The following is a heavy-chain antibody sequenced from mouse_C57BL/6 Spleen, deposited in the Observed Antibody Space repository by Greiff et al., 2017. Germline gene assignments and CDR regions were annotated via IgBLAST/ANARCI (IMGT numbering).Heavy chain of an antibody. J-gene: IGHJ3*01. CDR2: IDPEDGET. Sequence: VQLQQSGAELVKPGASVKLSCTASGFNIQDYYLHWVKQRTEQGLEWIGRIDPEDGETKSAPKFQGKATITADTSSNTAYLQLSSLTSEDTAVYYCATPRCYGSSLAWFAYRGQGTLGTGSA. V-gene: IGHV14-2*01. CDR1: GFNIQDYY. D-gene: IGHD1-1*01. CDR3: ATPRCYGSSLAWFAY.